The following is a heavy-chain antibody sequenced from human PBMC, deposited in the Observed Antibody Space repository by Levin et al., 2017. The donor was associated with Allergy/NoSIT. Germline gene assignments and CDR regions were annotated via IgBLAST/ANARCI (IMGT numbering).Heavy chain of an antibody. CDR2: INSDGSST. Sequence: GESLKISCAASGFTFSSYWMHWVRQAPGKGLVWVSRINSDGSSTTYADSVKGRFTISRDNAKNTLYLQMNSLRAEDTAVYYCVRGAVTTLPRYYGMDVWGQGTTVTVSS. D-gene: IGHD4-17*01. J-gene: IGHJ6*02. V-gene: IGHV3-74*01. CDR1: GFTFSSYW. CDR3: VRGAVTTLPRYYGMDV.